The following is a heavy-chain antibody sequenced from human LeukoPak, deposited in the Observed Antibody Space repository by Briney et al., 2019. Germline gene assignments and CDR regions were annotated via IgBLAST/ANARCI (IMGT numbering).Heavy chain of an antibody. D-gene: IGHD2-15*01. V-gene: IGHV3-23*01. J-gene: IGHJ1*01. Sequence: GGSLRLSCAASGFTFNSYSMSWVRQAPGKGLEWVSAISGSGGSTYYADSVRGQFSISRDNSKDTPYLQMSSLRAEDTAVYYCVKGVSGAYSKYFQYWGRGTLVTVSS. CDR2: ISGSGGST. CDR1: GFTFNSYS. CDR3: VKGVSGAYSKYFQY.